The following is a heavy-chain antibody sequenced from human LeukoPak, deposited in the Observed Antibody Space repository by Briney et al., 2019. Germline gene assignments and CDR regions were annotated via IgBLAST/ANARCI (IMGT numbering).Heavy chain of an antibody. V-gene: IGHV3-23*01. D-gene: IGHD2-2*01. CDR2: ISGSGGST. CDR3: AKAHAVVPAAMLDY. Sequence: GGSLRLSCAASGFTVSSYAMSWVRQAPGKGLEWVSAISGSGGSTYYADSVKGRFTISRDNSKNTLYLQMNSLRAEDTAVYYCAKAHAVVPAAMLDYWGQGTLVTVSS. J-gene: IGHJ4*02. CDR1: GFTVSSYA.